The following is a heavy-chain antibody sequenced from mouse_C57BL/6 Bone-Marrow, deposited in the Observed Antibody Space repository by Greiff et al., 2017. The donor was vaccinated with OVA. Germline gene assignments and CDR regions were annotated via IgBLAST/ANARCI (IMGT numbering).Heavy chain of an antibody. J-gene: IGHJ4*01. Sequence: VQLKESGAELVKPGASVKLSCTASGFNIKDYYMHWVKQRTEQGLEWIGRIDPEDGETKYAPQFQGKATITADTSSNTAYLQLSSLTSEDTAVYYCARDYYGREGAMDYWGQGTSVTVSS. V-gene: IGHV14-2*01. CDR3: ARDYYGREGAMDY. D-gene: IGHD1-1*01. CDR1: GFNIKDYY. CDR2: IDPEDGET.